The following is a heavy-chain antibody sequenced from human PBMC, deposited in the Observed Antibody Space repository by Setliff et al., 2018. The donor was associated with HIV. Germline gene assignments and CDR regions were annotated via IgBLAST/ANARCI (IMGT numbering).Heavy chain of an antibody. CDR2: INVDGSTT. CDR3: ATDMANSGREGDFDY. D-gene: IGHD6-19*01. V-gene: IGHV3-74*01. J-gene: IGHJ4*02. Sequence: GGSLRLSCVASGLTFTNYWMHWVRQVPGKGLVWVSRINVDGSTTKYADPVKGRFTISRDNAKNTVFLQMNSLRAEDTALYYCATDMANSGREGDFDYWGQGTLVTVS. CDR1: GLTFTNYW.